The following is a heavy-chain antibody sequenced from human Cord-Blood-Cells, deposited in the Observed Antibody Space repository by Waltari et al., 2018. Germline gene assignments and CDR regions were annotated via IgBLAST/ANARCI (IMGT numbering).Heavy chain of an antibody. CDR1: GGSISISSYY. CDR3: ARNPPAAGIYY. V-gene: IGHV4-39*01. J-gene: IGHJ4*02. Sequence: QLQLQESDPGLVKPSETLSLTCTVSGGSISISSYYWGWIRRRPGKGLEWIGSIYYGGSTYYTPSLNSRVTRSVDTSKIQFSLKLSAVTAADTAVYYCARNPPAAGIYYWGQGTLVTVSS. D-gene: IGHD6-13*01. CDR2: IYYGGST.